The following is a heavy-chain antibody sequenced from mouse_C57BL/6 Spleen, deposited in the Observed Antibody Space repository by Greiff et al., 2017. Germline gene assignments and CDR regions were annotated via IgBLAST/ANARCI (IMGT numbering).Heavy chain of an antibody. V-gene: IGHV5-9-1*02. CDR3: TREGDWDPFDY. D-gene: IGHD4-1*01. J-gene: IGHJ2*01. Sequence: EVKLVESGEGLVKPGGSLKLSCAASGFTFSSYAMSWVRQTPEKRLEWFAYISSGGDYIYYADTVKGRFTISRDKARNTLYLQMSSLKSEDTAMYYCTREGDWDPFDYWGQGTTLTVSS. CDR1: GFTFSSYA. CDR2: ISSGGDYI.